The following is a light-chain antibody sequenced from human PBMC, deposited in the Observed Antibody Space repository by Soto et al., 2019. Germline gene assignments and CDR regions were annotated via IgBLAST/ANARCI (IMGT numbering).Light chain of an antibody. CDR3: QQYSTYWT. CDR1: QTISRW. Sequence: DIQMTQSPSTLSASSGDRVTITCRASQTISRWLAWYQQRPGKAPKLLIYDASTLDSGVPSRFSGSGSGTEFTLTISSLQPDDSATYYCQQYSTYWTVGQGTKVDIK. CDR2: DAS. J-gene: IGKJ1*01. V-gene: IGKV1-5*01.